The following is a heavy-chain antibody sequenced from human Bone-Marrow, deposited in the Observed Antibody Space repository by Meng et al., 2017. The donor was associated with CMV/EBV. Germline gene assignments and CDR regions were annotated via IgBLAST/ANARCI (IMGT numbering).Heavy chain of an antibody. J-gene: IGHJ4*02. D-gene: IGHD4-11*01. CDR2: IGVNSGNV. CDR3: ARQTDYSEAVDF. Sequence: GGSLRLSCAASGFIFDNYAMHWVRQAPGKGLEWISGIGVNSGNVGYADSVRGRFTISRDNAKNSLYLQMSSLGPEDTALYHCARQTDYSEAVDFWGQGTLVTAPQ. V-gene: IGHV3-9*01. CDR1: GFIFDNYA.